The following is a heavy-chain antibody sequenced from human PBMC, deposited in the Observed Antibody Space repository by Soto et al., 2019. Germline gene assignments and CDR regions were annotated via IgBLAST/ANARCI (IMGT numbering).Heavy chain of an antibody. J-gene: IGHJ4*02. CDR3: ARENILLAASGKRDFDY. CDR1: NVSISTYY. D-gene: IGHD6-13*01. CDR2: MSTSGGS. V-gene: IGHV4-4*07. Sequence: SETLSLTCTVSNVSISTYYWTWIRQPAGKGLEWIGRMSTSGGSNYNPSLKGRVTMSVDTSKNQVSLTLTSVTAADTAVYYCARENILLAASGKRDFDYWGQGTLVTVSS.